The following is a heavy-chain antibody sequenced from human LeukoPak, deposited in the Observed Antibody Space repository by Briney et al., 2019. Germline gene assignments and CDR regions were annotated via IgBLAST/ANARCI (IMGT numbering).Heavy chain of an antibody. CDR3: ARGYCSGGSCYSVENWFDP. CDR1: GYTFTGYY. V-gene: IGHV1-2*06. CDR2: INPNSGGT. J-gene: IGHJ5*02. D-gene: IGHD2-15*01. Sequence: ASVKVSSKAAGYTFTGYYMFWMRQAPGQGLEWMGRINPNSGGTNYAQKFQGRVTMTRDTSISTAYMELSRLRSDDTAVYYCARGYCSGGSCYSVENWFDPWGQGTLVTVSS.